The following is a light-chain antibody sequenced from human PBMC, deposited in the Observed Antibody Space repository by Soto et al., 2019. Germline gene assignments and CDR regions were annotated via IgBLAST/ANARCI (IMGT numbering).Light chain of an antibody. CDR2: AAT. CDR3: QQYGDSPFA. Sequence: EIVLTQSPGTLSLSPGERATLSCRASQSIYINSLAWYQHKRGQAPRLLIYAATVRATAVPDRFNGSGSGTDFALTISRLEPEDSAMYSCQQYGDSPFAFGPGTKLDV. CDR1: QSIYINS. J-gene: IGKJ3*01. V-gene: IGKV3-20*01.